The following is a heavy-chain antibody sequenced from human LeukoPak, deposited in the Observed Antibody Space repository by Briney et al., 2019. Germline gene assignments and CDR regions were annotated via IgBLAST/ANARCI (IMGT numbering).Heavy chain of an antibody. CDR2: IDGDGSST. D-gene: IGHD6-6*01. V-gene: IGHV3-74*01. CDR3: ARDVRPDY. J-gene: IGHJ4*02. Sequence: PGGSLRLSCAASGFTFSSYWMQWVRQAPGKGLVWVSRIDGDGSSTNYADSVKGRFTISRDNAKNTLYLQMNSLRAEDTAVYYCARDVRPDYWGQGTLVTVST. CDR1: GFTFSSYW.